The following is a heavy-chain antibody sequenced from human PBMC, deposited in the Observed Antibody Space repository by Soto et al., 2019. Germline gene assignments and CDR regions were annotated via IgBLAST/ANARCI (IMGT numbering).Heavy chain of an antibody. CDR2: ISGSGPTT. V-gene: IGHV3-23*01. CDR3: AKTPYQLLFMGWFEP. Sequence: EVQLLESGGGLVQPGGSLRLSCAASGFTFSSYAMIWVRQAPGKGLEWVSAISGSGPTTSYADSVKGRFTISRDNSKNTLYLHMNRQSADDTAIYYCAKTPYQLLFMGWFEPWGQGTLVTVSS. J-gene: IGHJ5*02. CDR1: GFTFSSYA. D-gene: IGHD2-2*01.